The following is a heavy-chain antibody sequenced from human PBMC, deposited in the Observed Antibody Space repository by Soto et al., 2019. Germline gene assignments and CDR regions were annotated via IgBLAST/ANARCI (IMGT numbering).Heavy chain of an antibody. J-gene: IGHJ3*02. CDR2: ISAYNGNT. D-gene: IGHD3-22*01. CDR1: GYTFTSYG. CDR3: ARPVTMIVVVGLDAFDI. Sequence: QVQQVQSGAEVKKPGASVKVSCKASGYTFTSYGISWVRQAPGQGLEWMGWISAYNGNTNYAQKLQGRVTMTTDTSTSTAYMELRSLRSDDTAVYYCARPVTMIVVVGLDAFDIWGQGTMVTVSS. V-gene: IGHV1-18*01.